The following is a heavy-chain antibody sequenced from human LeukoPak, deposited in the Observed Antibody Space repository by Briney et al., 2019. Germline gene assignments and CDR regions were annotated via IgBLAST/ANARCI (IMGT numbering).Heavy chain of an antibody. CDR1: GGSISSSSYY. CDR2: IYYSGST. CDR3: ARVPSIAAAVWFDP. D-gene: IGHD6-13*01. Sequence: RPSETLSLTCTVSGGSISSSSYYWGWIRQPPGKGLEWIGSIYYSGSTYYNPSLKSRVTISVDTSKNQFSLKLSSVTAADTAVYYCARVPSIAAAVWFDPWGQGTLVTVSS. J-gene: IGHJ5*02. V-gene: IGHV4-39*07.